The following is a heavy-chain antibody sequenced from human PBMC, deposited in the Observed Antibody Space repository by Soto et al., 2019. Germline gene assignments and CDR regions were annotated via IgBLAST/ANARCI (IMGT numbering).Heavy chain of an antibody. V-gene: IGHV5-10-1*01. J-gene: IGHJ4*02. D-gene: IGHD3-22*01. Sequence: GESLKISCKGSGYSFTSYWISWVRQMPGKGLEWMGRIDPSDSYTNYSPSFQGHVTISADKSISTAYLQWSRLKASDTAMYYCARPRNYDSSGYALDYWGQGTLVTVSS. CDR1: GYSFTSYW. CDR3: ARPRNYDSSGYALDY. CDR2: IDPSDSYT.